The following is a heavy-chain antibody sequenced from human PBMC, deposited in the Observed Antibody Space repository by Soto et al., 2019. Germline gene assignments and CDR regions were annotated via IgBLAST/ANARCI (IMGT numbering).Heavy chain of an antibody. CDR2: ISAYNGNT. D-gene: IGHD4-17*01. V-gene: IGHV1-18*01. J-gene: IGHJ6*03. CDR3: ARDLRGYGDYYYYYYMEV. Sequence: ASFNVSCKASFYTFTSYVISWVRQAPGQGLEWMGWISAYNGNTNYAQKLQGRVTMTTDTSTSTAYMELRSLRSDDTAVYYCARDLRGYGDYYYYYYMEVWGKGTTVTVSS. CDR1: FYTFTSYV.